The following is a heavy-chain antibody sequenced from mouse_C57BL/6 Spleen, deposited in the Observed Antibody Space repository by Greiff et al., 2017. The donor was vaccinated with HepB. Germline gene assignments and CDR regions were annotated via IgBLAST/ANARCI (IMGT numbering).Heavy chain of an antibody. J-gene: IGHJ2*01. CDR3: ARRGDRFDY. CDR2: ISSGGSYT. CDR1: GFTFSSYG. Sequence: EVKVVESGGDLVKPGGSLKLSCAASGFTFSSYGMSWVRQTPDKRLEWVATISSGGSYTYYPDSVKGRFTISRSNAKNTLYLQMSSLKSEDTAMYYCARRGDRFDYWGQGTTLTVSS. V-gene: IGHV5-6*02. D-gene: IGHD3-3*01.